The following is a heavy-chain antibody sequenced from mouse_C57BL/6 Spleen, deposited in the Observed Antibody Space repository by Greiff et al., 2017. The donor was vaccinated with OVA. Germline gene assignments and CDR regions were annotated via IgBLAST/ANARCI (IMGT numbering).Heavy chain of an antibody. CDR1: GYSITSGYY. CDR2: ISYDGSN. CDR3: ARGPFFAY. Sequence: EVKVEESGPGLVKPSQSLSLTCSVTGYSITSGYYWNWIRQFPGNKLEWMGYISYDGSNNYNPSLKNRISITRDTSKNQFFLKLNSVTTEDTATYYCARGPFFAYWGQGTLVTVSA. J-gene: IGHJ3*01. V-gene: IGHV3-6*01.